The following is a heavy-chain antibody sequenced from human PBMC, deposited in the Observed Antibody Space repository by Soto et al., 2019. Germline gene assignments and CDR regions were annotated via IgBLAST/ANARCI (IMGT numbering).Heavy chain of an antibody. CDR3: ATREYSGYDPGVFYYFDY. V-gene: IGHV4-34*01. D-gene: IGHD5-12*01. Sequence: SETLSLTCAVYGGSFSGYYWSWIRQPPGKGLEWIGEINPSGSTNYNPSLKSRVTISVDTSKNQFSLKLSSVTAADTAVYYCATREYSGYDPGVFYYFDYWGQGTLVTVSS. J-gene: IGHJ4*02. CDR1: GGSFSGYY. CDR2: INPSGST.